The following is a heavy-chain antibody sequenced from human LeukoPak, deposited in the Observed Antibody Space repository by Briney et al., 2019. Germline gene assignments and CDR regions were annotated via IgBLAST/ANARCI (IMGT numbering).Heavy chain of an antibody. Sequence: SSETLSLTCAVYGGSFSGNYWTWIRQAPGKGLEYIGEINPSRRISYKSSLKSRLTISIDASKNQFSLHLRSLTAADTAVYYCARGRHEVSMIMVVMTAVSYYLDVWGKGTTVTVS. V-gene: IGHV4-34*01. CDR2: INPSRRI. CDR3: ARGRHEVSMIMVVMTAVSYYLDV. CDR1: GGSFSGNY. J-gene: IGHJ6*03. D-gene: IGHD3-22*01.